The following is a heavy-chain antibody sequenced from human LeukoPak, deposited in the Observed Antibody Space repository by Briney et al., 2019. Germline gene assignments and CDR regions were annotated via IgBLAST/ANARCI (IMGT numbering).Heavy chain of an antibody. CDR1: GFTFSSYG. CDR3: AKEYCSSTSCYSFFWFDP. J-gene: IGHJ5*02. CDR2: IRYDGSNK. D-gene: IGHD2-2*02. V-gene: IGHV3-30*02. Sequence: GGSLGLSCAASGFTFSSYGMHWVRQAPGKGLEWVAFIRYDGSNKYYADSVKGRFTISRDNSKNTLYLQMNSLRAEDTAVYYCAKEYCSSTSCYSFFWFDPWGQGTLVTVSS.